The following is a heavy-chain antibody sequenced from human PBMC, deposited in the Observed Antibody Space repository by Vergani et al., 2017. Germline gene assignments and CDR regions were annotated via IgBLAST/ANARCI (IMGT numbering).Heavy chain of an antibody. J-gene: IGHJ3*02. CDR3: ARCAQYYDRGARLRRGDHAFDI. CDR1: GFTFSSYG. V-gene: IGHV3-33*01. D-gene: IGHD3-22*01. CDR2: IWYDGSNK. Sequence: QVQLVESGGGVVQPGRSLRLSCAASGFTFSSYGMHWVRQAPGKGLEWVAVIWYDGSNKYYADSVKGRFTISRDNSKNTLYLQMNSLKAEDTAVYYCARCAQYYDRGARLRRGDHAFDIWGEGTMVTVSS.